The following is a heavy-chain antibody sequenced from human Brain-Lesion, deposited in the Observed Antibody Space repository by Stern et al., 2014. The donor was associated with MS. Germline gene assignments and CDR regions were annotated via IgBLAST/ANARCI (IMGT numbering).Heavy chain of an antibody. J-gene: IGHJ6*02. V-gene: IGHV4-61*02. CDR2: IFNSGRT. CDR3: ARGRVVPGFQYYATDV. CDR1: GGSISSGGYY. D-gene: IGHD2-2*01. Sequence: VQLVESGPGLVKPSQTLSLSCTVSGGSISSGGYYWSWIRQPAGKGLEWIGRIFNSGRTSYNPSLKSRVTISKDTSKNQFSLRLNSMTAADTAVYYCARGRVVPGFQYYATDVWGQGTTVIVSS.